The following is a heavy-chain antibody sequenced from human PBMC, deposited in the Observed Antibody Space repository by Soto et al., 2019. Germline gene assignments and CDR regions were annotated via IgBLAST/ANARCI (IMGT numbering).Heavy chain of an antibody. V-gene: IGHV3-23*01. CDR2: ISGSGGST. J-gene: IGHJ5*02. D-gene: IGHD3-22*01. CDR1: GFTFSSYA. CDR3: AKAATYYDNSGFYYADNWFDP. Sequence: PGGSLRLSCAASGFTFSSYAMSWVRQAPGKGLEWVSAISGSGGSTYYADSVKGRFTISRDNSKNTLYLQMNSLRAEDTAVYYCAKAATYYDNSGFYYADNWFDPWGRGTQVTVSS.